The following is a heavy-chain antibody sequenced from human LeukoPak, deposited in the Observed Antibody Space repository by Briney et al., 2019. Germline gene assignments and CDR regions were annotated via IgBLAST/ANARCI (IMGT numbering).Heavy chain of an antibody. V-gene: IGHV3-21*01. Sequence: PGGSLRHSCAASGLTFSIYSINWVRQAPGKGLEWVSSVSGSSGYIYYADSVKGRFTISRDNAKNSLYLQMNSLGAEDTAVYYCARVIAGSYYNYYGMDVWGQGTTVTVSS. J-gene: IGHJ6*02. CDR1: GLTFSIYS. D-gene: IGHD2-15*01. CDR3: ARVIAGSYYNYYGMDV. CDR2: VSGSSGYI.